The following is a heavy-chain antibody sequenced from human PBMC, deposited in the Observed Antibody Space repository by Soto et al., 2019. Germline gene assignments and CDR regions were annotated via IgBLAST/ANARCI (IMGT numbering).Heavy chain of an antibody. CDR3: ARDHPRIAAHIRKYYYYGMDV. D-gene: IGHD6-6*01. V-gene: IGHV4-4*07. J-gene: IGHJ6*02. CDR1: GGSISSYY. CDR2: IYTSGST. Sequence: QVQLQESGPGLVKPSETLSLTCTVSGGSISSYYWSWIRQPAGKGLEWIGRIYTSGSTNYNPSLKSRVTMSVDTSKNQFFLKLSSVTAADTAVYYCARDHPRIAAHIRKYYYYGMDVWGQGTTVTVSS.